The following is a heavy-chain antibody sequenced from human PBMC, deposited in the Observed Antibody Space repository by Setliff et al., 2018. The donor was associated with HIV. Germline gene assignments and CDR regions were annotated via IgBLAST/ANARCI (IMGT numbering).Heavy chain of an antibody. CDR1: GGTFSLHY. Sequence: SETLSLTCAVSGGTFSLHYYTWIRQSPLRGLEWIGEINHSGGTRYNPSLKSRVTISVDTSKNQFSLKLSSVTAADTAVYYCARDAPWDSYGLDYWGQGTLGTVSP. V-gene: IGHV4-34*01. D-gene: IGHD5-18*01. J-gene: IGHJ4*02. CDR2: INHSGGT. CDR3: ARDAPWDSYGLDY.